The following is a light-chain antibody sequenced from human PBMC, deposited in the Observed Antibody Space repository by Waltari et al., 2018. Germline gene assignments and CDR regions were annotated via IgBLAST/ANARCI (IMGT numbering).Light chain of an antibody. CDR1: QSVTNY. J-gene: IGKJ4*01. V-gene: IGKV3-11*01. CDR3: QQRRHWPLT. CDR2: DTS. Sequence: DIVFTQSPAILSLSPGEGASLSCRASQSVTNYLAWYQQKPGQAPRLLIYDTSNRATGIPARFSGSGFGTDFTLTISSLEPEDFAVYYCQQRRHWPLTFGGGTKVEIK.